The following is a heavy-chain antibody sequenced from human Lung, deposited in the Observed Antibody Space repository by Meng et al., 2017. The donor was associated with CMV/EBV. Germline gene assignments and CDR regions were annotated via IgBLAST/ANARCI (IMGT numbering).Heavy chain of an antibody. D-gene: IGHD2-8*01. CDR3: ARRNFYCTNGVCYLDY. CDR1: GFTFSSYA. Sequence: LSLTXAASGFTFSSYAMHWVRQAPGKGLEWLAVISYDGSDKYYTDSVKGRFTISRDSSKNTLLLQMNSLRAEDTAVYYCARRNFYCTNGVCYLDYWGQGXLVTVSS. V-gene: IGHV3-30*04. J-gene: IGHJ4*02. CDR2: ISYDGSDK.